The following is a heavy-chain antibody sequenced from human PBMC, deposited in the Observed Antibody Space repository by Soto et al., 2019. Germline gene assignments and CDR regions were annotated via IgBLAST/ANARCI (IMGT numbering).Heavy chain of an antibody. J-gene: IGHJ6*02. Sequence: QVQLVQSGAEVKKPGASVKVSCKASGYTFTSYGISWVRQAPGQGHEWMGWISAYNGNTNYAQKLQGRVTMTTDTSTSTAYMELRSLRSDDTAVYYCARDRPRYCSGGSSYSGYYYYGMDVWGQGTTVTVSS. CDR2: ISAYNGNT. CDR1: GYTFTSYG. D-gene: IGHD2-15*01. CDR3: ARDRPRYCSGGSSYSGYYYYGMDV. V-gene: IGHV1-18*01.